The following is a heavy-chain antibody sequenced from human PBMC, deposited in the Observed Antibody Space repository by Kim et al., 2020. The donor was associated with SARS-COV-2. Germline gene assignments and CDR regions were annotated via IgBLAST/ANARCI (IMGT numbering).Heavy chain of an antibody. D-gene: IGHD3-3*01. Sequence: SETLSLTCTVSVGSISSSSYYWGWIRQPPGKGLEWIGSIYYSGNTYYNPSLKSRVTISVDTSKNQFSLKLSSVTAADTAVYYCARQDFWSGYRGGMDVWGQGTTVTVSS. CDR2: IYYSGNT. CDR3: ARQDFWSGYRGGMDV. V-gene: IGHV4-39*01. J-gene: IGHJ6*02. CDR1: VGSISSSSYY.